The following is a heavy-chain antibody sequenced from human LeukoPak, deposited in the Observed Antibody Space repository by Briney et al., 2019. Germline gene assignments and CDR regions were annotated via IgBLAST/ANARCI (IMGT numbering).Heavy chain of an antibody. Sequence: GGSLGLFCAASGFIVSSNYMNWVRQAPGKGLEWVSVIYSGGSTYYADSVKGRSTISRDNSKNTVNLQMNDLRAEDTAVYYCARSWDARLNFDYWGQGTLVTVSS. CDR2: IYSGGST. V-gene: IGHV3-66*02. J-gene: IGHJ4*02. D-gene: IGHD1-26*01. CDR1: GFIVSSNY. CDR3: ARSWDARLNFDY.